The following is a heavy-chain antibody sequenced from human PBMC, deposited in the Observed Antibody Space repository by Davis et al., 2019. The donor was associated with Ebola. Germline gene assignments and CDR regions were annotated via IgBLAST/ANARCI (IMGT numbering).Heavy chain of an antibody. Sequence: ASVKVSCKASGYTFTGYYMHWVRQAPGQGLEWMGWINPNSGGTNYAQKFQGRVTMTRDTSISTAYMELSRLRSDDTAVYYCARDSDYESSFDYWGQGTLVTVSS. V-gene: IGHV1-2*02. J-gene: IGHJ4*02. D-gene: IGHD4-17*01. CDR3: ARDSDYESSFDY. CDR2: INPNSGGT. CDR1: GYTFTGYY.